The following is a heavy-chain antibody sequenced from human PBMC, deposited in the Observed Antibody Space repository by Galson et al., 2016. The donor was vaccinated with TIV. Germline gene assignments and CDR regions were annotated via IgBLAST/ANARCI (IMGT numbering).Heavy chain of an antibody. CDR3: ARSGDYGDY. D-gene: IGHD4-17*01. V-gene: IGHV1-8*02. CDR2: MNPNSGNT. J-gene: IGHJ4*02. CDR1: GGPFFSSYA. Sequence: SVKVSCKASGGPFFSSYAISWVRQATGQGLEWMGWMNPNSGNTGYAQKFRGRVTMTRNTSVRTAYMELSSLRSEDTAVYYCARSGDYGDYWGQGTLVTVSS.